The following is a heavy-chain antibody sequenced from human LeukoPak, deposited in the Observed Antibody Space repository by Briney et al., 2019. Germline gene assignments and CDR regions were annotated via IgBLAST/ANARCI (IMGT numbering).Heavy chain of an antibody. CDR3: ARGIESSMNWFDP. V-gene: IGHV4-39*07. Sequence: NPSETLSLTCTVSGGSISSSSYYWGWIRQPPGKGLEWIGSIYYSGSTYYNPSLKSRVTISVDTSKNQFSLKLSSVTAADTAVYYCARGIESSMNWFDPWGQGTLVTVSS. D-gene: IGHD3-3*02. CDR2: IYYSGST. J-gene: IGHJ5*02. CDR1: GGSISSSSYY.